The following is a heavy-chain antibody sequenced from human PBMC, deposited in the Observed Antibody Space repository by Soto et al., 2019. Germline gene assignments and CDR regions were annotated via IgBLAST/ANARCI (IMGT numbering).Heavy chain of an antibody. CDR1: GGSFSGYY. CDR2: INHSGST. D-gene: IGHD3-3*01. Sequence: SETLSLTCAVYGGSFSGYYWSWIRRPPGKGLEWIGEINHSGSTNYNPSLKSRVTISVDTSKNQFSLKLSSVTAADTAVYYCARGGLHYDFWSGYLSSFDYWGQGTLVTVSS. V-gene: IGHV4-34*01. CDR3: ARGGLHYDFWSGYLSSFDY. J-gene: IGHJ4*02.